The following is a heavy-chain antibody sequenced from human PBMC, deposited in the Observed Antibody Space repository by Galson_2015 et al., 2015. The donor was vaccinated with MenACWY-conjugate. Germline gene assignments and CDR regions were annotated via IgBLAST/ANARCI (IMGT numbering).Heavy chain of an antibody. V-gene: IGHV3-66*01. J-gene: IGHJ4*02. CDR3: GRDVGP. Sequence: SLRLSCAGSGFRFGDYAMTWVRQAPGKGLEWVSLIYSGGDSYYADSVRGRFTLSRDSSKNTLYLQMSSLRADDTAVYYCGRDVGPWGQGTLVTVSS. CDR1: GFRFGDYA. CDR2: IYSGGDS.